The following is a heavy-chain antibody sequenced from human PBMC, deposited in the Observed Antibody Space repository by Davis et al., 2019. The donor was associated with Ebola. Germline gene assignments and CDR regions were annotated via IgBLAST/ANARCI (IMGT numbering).Heavy chain of an antibody. Sequence: GESLKISCTASGFTFGDYAMSWFRQAPGKGLEWVGFIRSKAYGGTTEYAASVKGRFTISRDDSKSIAYLQMNSLKTEDTAVYYCTKCTVTTPEYNWFDPWGQGTLVTVSS. CDR2: IRSKAYGGTT. D-gene: IGHD4-17*01. CDR3: TKCTVTTPEYNWFDP. CDR1: GFTFGDYA. V-gene: IGHV3-49*03. J-gene: IGHJ5*02.